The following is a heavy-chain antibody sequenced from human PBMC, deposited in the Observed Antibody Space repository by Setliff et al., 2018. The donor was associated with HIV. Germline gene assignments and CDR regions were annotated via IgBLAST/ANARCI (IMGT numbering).Heavy chain of an antibody. V-gene: IGHV4-59*08. J-gene: IGHJ6*03. CDR1: GVSISGYY. CDR2: IYTSGTT. Sequence: SETLSLTCTVSGVSISGYYWSWIRQPPGKGLEWIGYIYTSGTTSYNPSLKSRVTISVDTSKNQFSLKLNSVTAADTAVYYCARHGAFYYYYYMDVWGKGTTVTVSS. CDR3: ARHGAFYYYYYMDV.